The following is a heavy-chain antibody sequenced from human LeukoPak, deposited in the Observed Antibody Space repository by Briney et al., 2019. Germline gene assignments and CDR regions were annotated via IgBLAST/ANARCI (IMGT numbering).Heavy chain of an antibody. D-gene: IGHD4-17*01. CDR3: AKPILPRDYGLDY. V-gene: IGHV1-3*01. CDR2: INVGNGNT. CDR1: GYTFTSYA. Sequence: ASVNVSCKASGYTFTSYAVHWVRQAPGQRLEWMGWINVGNGNTKYSQNFQGRVIISRDTSASIAYMELSSLRSEDTAVYYCAKPILPRDYGLDYWGQGTLVTVSS. J-gene: IGHJ4*02.